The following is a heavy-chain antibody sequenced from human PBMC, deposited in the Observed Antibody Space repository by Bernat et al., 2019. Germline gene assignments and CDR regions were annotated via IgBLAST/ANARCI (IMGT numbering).Heavy chain of an antibody. CDR3: AKEGVMTTVTRGPSTNSLYYFDY. V-gene: IGHV3-23*01. CDR1: GFTLSSYA. D-gene: IGHD4-17*01. CDR2: ISGSGATT. Sequence: EVQLLESGGGSVQPGGSLRLSCAASGFTLSSYAMSWVRQAPGKGLEWVSAISGSGATTYYADSVKGRFAISRDNSKNTLDLQMNSLIAEDMAVYYCAKEGVMTTVTRGPSTNSLYYFDYWGQGTLVTVSS. J-gene: IGHJ4*02.